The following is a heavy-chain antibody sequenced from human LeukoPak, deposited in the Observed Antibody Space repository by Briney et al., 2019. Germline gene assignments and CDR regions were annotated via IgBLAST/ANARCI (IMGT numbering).Heavy chain of an antibody. CDR1: GFTFSSYW. Sequence: GGSLRLSCAASGFTFSSYWMSWVRQAPGKGLEWVANIKQDRSEKYYVDSVKGRFTISRDNAKNSLYLQMNSLRAEDTAVYYCARDSYYDFWSGYDWGQGTLVTVSS. CDR2: IKQDRSEK. D-gene: IGHD3-3*01. J-gene: IGHJ4*02. CDR3: ARDSYYDFWSGYD. V-gene: IGHV3-7*01.